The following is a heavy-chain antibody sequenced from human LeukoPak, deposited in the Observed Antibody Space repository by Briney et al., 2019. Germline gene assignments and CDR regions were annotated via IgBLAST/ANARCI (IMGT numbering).Heavy chain of an antibody. CDR2: IYTSGST. CDR1: GGSFSGYY. Sequence: SETLSLTCAVYGGSFSGYYWSWIRQPPGKGLEWIGRIYTSGSTNYNPSLKSRVTMSVDTSKNQFSLKLSSVTAADTAVYYCARGRRYDSSGYYPKNGNWFDPWGQGTLVTVSS. V-gene: IGHV4-59*10. CDR3: ARGRRYDSSGYYPKNGNWFDP. J-gene: IGHJ5*02. D-gene: IGHD3-22*01.